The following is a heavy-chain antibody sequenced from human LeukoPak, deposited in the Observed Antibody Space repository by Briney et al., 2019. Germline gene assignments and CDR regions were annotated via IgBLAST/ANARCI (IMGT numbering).Heavy chain of an antibody. CDR3: ASLPVAGSDDAFDI. D-gene: IGHD6-19*01. Sequence: GGSLRLSCAASGLTFSTYGMHWVRQAPGKGLEWVAIIWYDGSNKYYADSVQGRFTISRDNSRDTLFLQMNSLRPDDTAVYYCASLPVAGSDDAFDIWGQGTMVTVSS. CDR1: GLTFSTYG. CDR2: IWYDGSNK. V-gene: IGHV3-33*01. J-gene: IGHJ3*02.